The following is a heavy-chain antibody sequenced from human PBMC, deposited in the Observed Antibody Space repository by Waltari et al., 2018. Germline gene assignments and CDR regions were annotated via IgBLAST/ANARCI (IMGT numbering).Heavy chain of an antibody. V-gene: IGHV4-59*01. CDR2: IYYSGGT. J-gene: IGHJ3*02. CDR1: GGSISSYY. CDR3: ARDKRVGDFWSGSPEAFDI. D-gene: IGHD3-3*01. Sequence: QVQLQESGPGLVKPSETLSLTCTVSGGSISSYYWSWIRQPPGKGLWWIGFIYYSGGTNSNPPLKCRVTISVDTSKNQFSLKLSSVTAADTAVYYCARDKRVGDFWSGSPEAFDIWGQGTMVTVSS.